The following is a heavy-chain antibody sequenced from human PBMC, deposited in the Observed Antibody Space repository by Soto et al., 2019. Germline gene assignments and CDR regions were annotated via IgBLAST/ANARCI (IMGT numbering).Heavy chain of an antibody. CDR1: GFSFRSYA. D-gene: IGHD2-15*01. CDR2: ITGTGGSI. V-gene: IGHV3-23*01. CDR3: ASGTRHRFDY. Sequence: PGGSLRLSCAASGFSFRSYAMTWVRQAPGRGLEWVSTITGTGGSIYYADSVKGRFTISRDNSTSTAYMELRSLRSDDTAVYYCASGTRHRFDYWGQGTLVTVSS. J-gene: IGHJ4*02.